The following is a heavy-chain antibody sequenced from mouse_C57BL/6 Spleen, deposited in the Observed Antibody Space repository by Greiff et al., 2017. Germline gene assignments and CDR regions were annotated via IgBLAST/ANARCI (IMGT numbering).Heavy chain of an antibody. CDR1: GFNFNDDY. J-gene: IGHJ4*01. V-gene: IGHV14-4*01. D-gene: IGHD1-1*01. CDR2: LDPENGDT. CDR3: TTDGSYAMDY. Sequence: VQLQQSGAELVRPGASVKLSCTASGFNFNDDYMNWVKQRPEQGLEWIGWLDPENGDTEYASKFQGKATITADTSSNTAYLQLSSLTAEDSAVYYCTTDGSYAMDYWGQGTTVTVSS.